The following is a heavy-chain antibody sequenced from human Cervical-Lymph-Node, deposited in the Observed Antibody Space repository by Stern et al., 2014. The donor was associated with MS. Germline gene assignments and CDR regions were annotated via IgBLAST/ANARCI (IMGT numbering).Heavy chain of an antibody. CDR1: GGSFSGYF. D-gene: IGHD3-10*01. J-gene: IGHJ4*02. CDR3: AREGMRLPFDY. CDR2: INHSGHT. Sequence: QVQLQQWGAGLLKPSETLSLTCSIYGGSFSGYFWSWIRQPPGKGLEWIGEINHSGHTTYNPSLSSRVIISVDTSKTQFSLKVTSVTAADTATYYCAREGMRLPFDYWGQGTLVTVSS. V-gene: IGHV4-34*01.